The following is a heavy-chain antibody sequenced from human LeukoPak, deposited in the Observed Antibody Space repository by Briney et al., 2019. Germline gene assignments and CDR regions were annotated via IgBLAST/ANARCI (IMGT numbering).Heavy chain of an antibody. CDR3: APLGSTVDY. CDR1: GFTSSTYA. CDR2: ISGSGGNT. V-gene: IGHV3-23*01. Sequence: HPGGSLRLSCAASGFTSSTYAMSWVRQAPGKGLEWVSAISGSGGNTYYADSVKGRFTISRDNSKNTLYLQMNSVRAEDTAGYYCAPLGSTVDYWGQGTLVTVPS. J-gene: IGHJ4*02.